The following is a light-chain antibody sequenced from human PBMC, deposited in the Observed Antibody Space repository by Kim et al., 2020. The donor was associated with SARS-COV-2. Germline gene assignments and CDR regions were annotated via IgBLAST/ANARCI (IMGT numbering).Light chain of an antibody. J-gene: IGLJ1*01. CDR2: EVS. CDR3: SSYAGSNNV. CDR1: SSDVGGYNY. Sequence: PGQSVTISCTGTSSDVGGYNYVSWYQQHPGKAPKLMIYEVSKRPSGVPDRFSGSKPGNTASLTVSGLQAEDEADYYCSSYAGSNNVFGTGTKVTVL. V-gene: IGLV2-8*01.